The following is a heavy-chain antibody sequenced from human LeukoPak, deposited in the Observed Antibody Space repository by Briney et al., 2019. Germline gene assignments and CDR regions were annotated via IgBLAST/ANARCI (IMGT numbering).Heavy chain of an antibody. D-gene: IGHD3-16*02. CDR1: AFTFRTYS. V-gene: IGHV3-21*01. Sequence: GGSLRLSCVAPAFTFRTYSMHWVRQAPGKGLEWVSSISGSTSYIYYADSVRGRFTISRDNARNSLNLQMNSLRAEDTAVYYCARGSDFVWGSYRPYFDYWGQGTLVTVSS. CDR3: ARGSDFVWGSYRPYFDY. CDR2: ISGSTSYI. J-gene: IGHJ4*02.